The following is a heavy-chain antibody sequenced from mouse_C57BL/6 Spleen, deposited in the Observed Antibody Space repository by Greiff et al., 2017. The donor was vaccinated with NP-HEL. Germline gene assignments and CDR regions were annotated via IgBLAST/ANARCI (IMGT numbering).Heavy chain of an antibody. V-gene: IGHV1-42*01. D-gene: IGHD1-3*01. J-gene: IGHJ2*01. Sequence: EVQLQQSGPELVKPGASVKISCKASGYSFTGYYMNWVKQSPEKSLEWIGEINPSTGGTTYNQKFKAKATLTVDKSSSTAYMQLKSLTSEDSAVYYCARGGLTSYFDYWGQGTTLTVSS. CDR1: GYSFTGYY. CDR3: ARGGLTSYFDY. CDR2: INPSTGGT.